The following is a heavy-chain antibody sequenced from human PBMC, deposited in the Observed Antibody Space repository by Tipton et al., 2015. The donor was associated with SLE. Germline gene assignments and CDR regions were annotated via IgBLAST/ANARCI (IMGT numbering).Heavy chain of an antibody. CDR2: ISAYNGNT. J-gene: IGHJ3*02. CDR3: ARDDGAYYYDSSGYYAFDI. CDR1: GYTFTSYG. V-gene: IGHV1-18*01. Sequence: QLVQSGPEVKKPGASVKVSCKASGYTFTSYGISWVRQAPGPGLEWMGWISAYNGNTNYAQKLQGRVTMTTDTSTSTAYMELRSLRSDDTAVYYCARDDGAYYYDSSGYYAFDIWGQGTMVTVSS. D-gene: IGHD3-22*01.